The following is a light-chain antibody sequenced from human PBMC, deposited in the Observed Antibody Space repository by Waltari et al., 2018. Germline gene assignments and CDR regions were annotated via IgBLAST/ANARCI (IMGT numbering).Light chain of an antibody. CDR2: DAS. CDR1: QSVNRT. Sequence: EIVLTQSPGTLSLSAGERATLSCRASQSVNRTLAWYQQKPGQAPRLLIYDASSRATGIPDRCSGSGSGTEFTLTISSLQPDDFATYYCQQYRNLWTFGQGTKVEIK. V-gene: IGKV3-20*01. CDR3: QQYRNLWT. J-gene: IGKJ1*01.